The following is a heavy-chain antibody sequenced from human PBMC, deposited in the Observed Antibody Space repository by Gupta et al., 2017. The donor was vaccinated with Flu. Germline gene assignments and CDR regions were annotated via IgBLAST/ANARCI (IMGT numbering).Heavy chain of an antibody. CDR3: ARYNGDAGEPFDF. CDR1: GGSISSYY. J-gene: IGHJ4*02. Sequence: QVQLQESGPGLVKPSETLSLTCTVSGGSISSYYWSWIRQPPGKGLEWIGYIYYSGSTNYNPSLWSRVTISVDTSKSQFSLKLSSVTAADTAVYYCARYNGDAGEPFDFWSQGTLVTVSS. D-gene: IGHD3-16*01. V-gene: IGHV4-59*01. CDR2: IYYSGST.